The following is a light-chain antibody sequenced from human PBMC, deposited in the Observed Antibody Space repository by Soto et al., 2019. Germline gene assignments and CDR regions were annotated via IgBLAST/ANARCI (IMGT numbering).Light chain of an antibody. CDR2: EDN. CDR3: QSCDSSNHV. CDR1: SGSIASNY. J-gene: IGLJ6*01. V-gene: IGLV6-57*02. Sequence: NFMLTQPHSVSESPGKTVTISCTGSSGSIASNYVQWYQQRPGSAPTTVIYEDNERPSGVPDRFSGSIDSSSNSASLTISGLKTEDEAEYYCQSCDSSNHVFGSGTQLTVL.